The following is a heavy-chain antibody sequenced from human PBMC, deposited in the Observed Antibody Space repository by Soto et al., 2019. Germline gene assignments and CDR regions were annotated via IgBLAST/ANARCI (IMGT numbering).Heavy chain of an antibody. Sequence: QVQLVESGGGVVQPGRSLRLSCAASGFTFSSYAMHWVRQAPGKGLEWVAIISYDGSNKYYADSVKGRFTISRDNSKNTLYLQMNSLRAEDTPVYYSARGGLLFLEWLAYGMDVWGQGTTVTVSS. J-gene: IGHJ6*02. V-gene: IGHV3-30-3*01. CDR3: ARGGLLFLEWLAYGMDV. D-gene: IGHD3-3*01. CDR1: GFTFSSYA. CDR2: ISYDGSNK.